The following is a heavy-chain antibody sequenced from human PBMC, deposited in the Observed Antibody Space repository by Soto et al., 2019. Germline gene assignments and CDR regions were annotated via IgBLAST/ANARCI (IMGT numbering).Heavy chain of an antibody. J-gene: IGHJ5*02. CDR2: ISGSGGST. V-gene: IGHV3-23*01. Sequence: VRQAPGKGLEWVSAISGSGGSTYYADSVKGRFTISRDNSKNTLYLQMNSLRAEDTAVYYCAKDRDIVVVPAFDPWGQGTLVTVSS. D-gene: IGHD2-2*01. CDR3: AKDRDIVVVPAFDP.